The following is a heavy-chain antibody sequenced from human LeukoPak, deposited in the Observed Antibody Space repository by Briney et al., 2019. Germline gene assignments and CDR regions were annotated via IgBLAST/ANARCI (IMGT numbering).Heavy chain of an antibody. V-gene: IGHV3-9*01. D-gene: IGHD3-10*01. CDR3: AKDIRRYGSGMGY. CDR1: GFTFDDYA. CDR2: ISWNSGSI. J-gene: IGHJ4*02. Sequence: GRSLRLSCAASGFTFDDYAMHWVRHAPGKGLEWVSGISWNSGSIGYADSVKGRFTISRDNAKNSLYLQMNSLRAEDTALYYCAKDIRRYGSGMGYWGQGTLVTVSS.